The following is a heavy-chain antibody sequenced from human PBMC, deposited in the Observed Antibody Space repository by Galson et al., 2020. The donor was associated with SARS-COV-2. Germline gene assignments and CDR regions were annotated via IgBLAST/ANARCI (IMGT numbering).Heavy chain of an antibody. CDR3: ARRSSAAAGTKWYVDL. V-gene: IGHV4-59*01. J-gene: IGHJ2*01. CDR2: IYYSGST. D-gene: IGHD6-13*01. Sequence: SETLSLTCSVSGGSISSYYWSWIRQPPGKGLEWIGYIYYSGSTNYNPSLKSRVTISVDTSKNQFSLKLSSVTAADTAVYYCARRSSAAAGTKWYVDLWGRGTLVTVSS. CDR1: GGSISSYY.